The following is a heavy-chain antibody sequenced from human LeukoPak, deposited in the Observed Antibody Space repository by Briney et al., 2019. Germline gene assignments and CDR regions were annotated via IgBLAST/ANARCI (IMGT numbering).Heavy chain of an antibody. CDR3: ARSSYGDVFDY. CDR2: INHSGST. V-gene: IGHV4-34*01. Sequence: SETLSLTCAVYGGSFSGYYWSWIRQPPGKGLEWIGEINHSGSTNYNPSLKSRVTISVDTSKNQFSLKLSSVTAADTAVYYCARSSYGDVFDYWGQGTLVTVSS. D-gene: IGHD4-17*01. CDR1: GGSFSGYY. J-gene: IGHJ4*02.